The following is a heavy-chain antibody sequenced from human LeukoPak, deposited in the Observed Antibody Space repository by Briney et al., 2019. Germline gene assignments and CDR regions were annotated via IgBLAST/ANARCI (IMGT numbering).Heavy chain of an antibody. D-gene: IGHD6-13*01. CDR2: ISGSGGST. V-gene: IGHV3-23*01. J-gene: IGHJ4*02. Sequence: GGSLRLSCAASGFTFSSYAMSWVRQAPGKGLEWVSAISGSGGSTYYADSVKGRFTISRDNSKNTLYLQMNSLRAEDTAVYYCARGGSSSWYIGLDYWGQGTLVTVSS. CDR3: ARGGSSSWYIGLDY. CDR1: GFTFSSYA.